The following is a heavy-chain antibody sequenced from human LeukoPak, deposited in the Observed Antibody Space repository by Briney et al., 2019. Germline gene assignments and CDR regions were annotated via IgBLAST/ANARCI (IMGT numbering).Heavy chain of an antibody. V-gene: IGHV1-69*01. Sequence: SVKVSCKASGGTFSSYAISWVRQAPGQGLEWMGGIIPIFGTANHAQKFQGRVTITADESTSTAYMELSSLRSEDTAVYYCARERVGEIYSGSYSGGDYFDYWGQGTLVTVSS. CDR1: GGTFSSYA. CDR2: IIPIFGTA. D-gene: IGHD1-26*01. CDR3: ARERVGEIYSGSYSGGDYFDY. J-gene: IGHJ4*02.